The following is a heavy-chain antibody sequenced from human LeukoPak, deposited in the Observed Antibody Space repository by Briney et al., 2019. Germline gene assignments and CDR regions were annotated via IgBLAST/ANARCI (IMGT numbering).Heavy chain of an antibody. CDR2: INHSGST. Sequence: PSETLSLTCAVYGGSFSGYYWSWIRQPPGKGLEWIGEINHSGSTNYNPSLKSRVTISVDTSKNQFSLKLSSVTAADTAVYYCARGLTLWLPKKLNYFDYWGQGTLVTVSS. CDR3: ARGLTLWLPKKLNYFDY. D-gene: IGHD5-12*01. CDR1: GGSFSGYY. V-gene: IGHV4-34*01. J-gene: IGHJ4*02.